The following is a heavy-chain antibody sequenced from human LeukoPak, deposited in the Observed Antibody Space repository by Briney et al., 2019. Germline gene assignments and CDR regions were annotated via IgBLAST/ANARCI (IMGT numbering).Heavy chain of an antibody. Sequence: GGSLRLSCAASGFTFRSYEMNWVRQAPGKWLEWVSQISDSGSTIHYAESVKGRFTISRDNAKNTLYLQMNSLRAEDTAVYYCVYSGNYRFGYWGQGTLVTVSS. J-gene: IGHJ4*02. CDR1: GFTFRSYE. CDR2: ISDSGSTI. D-gene: IGHD1-26*01. CDR3: VYSGNYRFGY. V-gene: IGHV3-48*03.